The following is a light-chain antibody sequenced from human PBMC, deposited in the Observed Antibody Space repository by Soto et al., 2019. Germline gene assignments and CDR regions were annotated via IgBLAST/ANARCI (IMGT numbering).Light chain of an antibody. CDR3: LQDYSYPYT. V-gene: IGKV1-6*01. CDR2: AAS. J-gene: IGKJ2*01. Sequence: AIQMTQSPSSLSASVGDRVTITCRASQDIRIDLGWYQLKPGKAPKLLIYAASSLQSGVPSRFSGSGSGTDFTLTISSLQHEDFATYYCLQDYSYPYTFGQGTKLEIK. CDR1: QDIRID.